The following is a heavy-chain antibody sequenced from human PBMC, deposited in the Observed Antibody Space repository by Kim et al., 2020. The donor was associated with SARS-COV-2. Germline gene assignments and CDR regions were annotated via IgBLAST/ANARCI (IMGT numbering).Heavy chain of an antibody. Sequence: GGSLRLSCAASGFTVSSNYMSWVRQAPGKGLEWVSVIYSGGSTYYADSVKGRFTISRDNSKNTLYLQMNSLRAEDTAVYYCARDKLANYYYGMDVWGQGTTVTVSS. J-gene: IGHJ6*02. V-gene: IGHV3-53*01. CDR3: ARDKLANYYYGMDV. CDR2: IYSGGST. CDR1: GFTVSSNY. D-gene: IGHD1-1*01.